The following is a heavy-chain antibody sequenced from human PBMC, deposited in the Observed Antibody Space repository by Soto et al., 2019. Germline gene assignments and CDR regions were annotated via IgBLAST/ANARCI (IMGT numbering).Heavy chain of an antibody. CDR3: ARGGVSTRTFDY. J-gene: IGHJ4*02. D-gene: IGHD3-3*01. Sequence: GESLKISCKGSGYNFAGYWIAWVRQMPGKGLELMGIIYPSDSDTRYRPSFQGQVTVSADKSISSAYLQWSSLRASDTAMYYCARGGVSTRTFDYWGQGTPVTVSS. V-gene: IGHV5-51*01. CDR2: IYPSDSDT. CDR1: GYNFAGYW.